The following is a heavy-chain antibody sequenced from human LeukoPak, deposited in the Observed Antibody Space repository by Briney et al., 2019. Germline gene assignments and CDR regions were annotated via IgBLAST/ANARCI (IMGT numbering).Heavy chain of an antibody. CDR3: ARDSQFCSSTSCYNDAFDI. CDR2: IYTSGST. Sequence: SETLSLTCTVSGGSISSSSYYWSWIRQPAGKGLEWIGRIYTSGSTNYNPSLKSRVTMSVDTSKNQFSLKLSSVTAADTAVYYCARDSQFCSSTSCYNDAFDIWGQGTMVTVSS. CDR1: GGSISSSSYY. D-gene: IGHD2-2*01. J-gene: IGHJ3*02. V-gene: IGHV4-61*02.